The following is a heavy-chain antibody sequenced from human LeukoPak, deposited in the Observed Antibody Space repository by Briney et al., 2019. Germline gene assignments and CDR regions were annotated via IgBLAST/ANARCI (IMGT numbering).Heavy chain of an antibody. CDR2: ISAYNGNT. CDR3: ARDKERRRYYDSSGYGPGVAFDI. J-gene: IGHJ3*02. V-gene: IGHV1-18*01. D-gene: IGHD3-22*01. Sequence: GASVKVSCKASGYTFTSYGISWVRQAPGQGLEWMGWISAYNGNTNYAQKLQGRVTMTTDTSTSTAYMELRSLRSDDTAVYYCARDKERRRYYDSSGYGPGVAFDIWGQGTMVTVSS. CDR1: GYTFTSYG.